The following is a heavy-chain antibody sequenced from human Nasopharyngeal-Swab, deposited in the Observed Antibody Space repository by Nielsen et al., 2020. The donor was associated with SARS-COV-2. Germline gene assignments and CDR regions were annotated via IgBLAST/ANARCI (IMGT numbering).Heavy chain of an antibody. Sequence: GESLKISCAASGFTFSSYSMNWARQAPGKGLEWVSSVSSSSSYIYYADSVKGRFTISRDNAKNSLYLQMNSLRAEDTAVYYCARDPRRPLAGGPFFDYWGQGTLVTVSS. D-gene: IGHD1-14*01. V-gene: IGHV3-21*01. J-gene: IGHJ4*02. CDR1: GFTFSSYS. CDR2: VSSSSSYI. CDR3: ARDPRRPLAGGPFFDY.